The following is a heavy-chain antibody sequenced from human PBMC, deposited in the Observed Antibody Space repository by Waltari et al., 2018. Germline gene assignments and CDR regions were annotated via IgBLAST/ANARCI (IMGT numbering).Heavy chain of an antibody. CDR2: INAGNGNT. Sequence: QVQLVQSGAEVKKPGASVKVSCKASGYTFISYAMHWVRQAPGQRLEWMGWINAGNGNTKYSQKFQGRVTITRDTSASTAYMELSSLRSEDTAVYYCAREGSPAFFDYWGQGTLVTVSS. CDR3: AREGSPAFFDY. CDR1: GYTFISYA. J-gene: IGHJ4*02. V-gene: IGHV1-3*01.